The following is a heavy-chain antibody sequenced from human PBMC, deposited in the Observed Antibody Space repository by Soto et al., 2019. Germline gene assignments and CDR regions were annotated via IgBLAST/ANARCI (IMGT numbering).Heavy chain of an antibody. CDR2: SKDKANSYTT. Sequence: EVQLVESGGGLVQPGGSLRLSCAASGFTFSDHYMDWVRQAPGKGLEWVGRSKDKANSYTTEYAASVKGRFTISRDYSKNSLYLQMNNLKSEDTAVYYCARDSRYDFWSGYFRYFYYYMDVWGKGTTVTVSS. V-gene: IGHV3-72*01. D-gene: IGHD3-3*01. CDR1: GFTFSDHY. J-gene: IGHJ6*03. CDR3: ARDSRYDFWSGYFRYFYYYMDV.